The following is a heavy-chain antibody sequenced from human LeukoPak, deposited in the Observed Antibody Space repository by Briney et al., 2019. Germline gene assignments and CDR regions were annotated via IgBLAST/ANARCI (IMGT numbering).Heavy chain of an antibody. J-gene: IGHJ3*02. CDR3: ASQLGIREVGAFDI. D-gene: IGHD7-27*01. Sequence: ASVKVSCKASGYTFTGYYMHWVRQAPGQGLEWMGWINPNSGGTNYAQKFQGRVTMTRDTSISTAYMELSRLRSDDTAVYCCASQLGIREVGAFDIWGQGTMVTVSS. V-gene: IGHV1-2*02. CDR1: GYTFTGYY. CDR2: INPNSGGT.